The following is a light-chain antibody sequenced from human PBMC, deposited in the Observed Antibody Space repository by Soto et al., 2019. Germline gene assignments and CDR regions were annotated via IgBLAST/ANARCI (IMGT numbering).Light chain of an antibody. CDR2: AAS. V-gene: IGKV1-12*01. J-gene: IGKJ3*01. CDR1: QAIGVG. CDR3: QQANTFPFT. Sequence: DIQMTQSPSSVSASVGERVTIACRASQAIGVGLAWYQQKPGKAPNLQIYAASHLHSGAPSRYSGSGSGTDFTLTISSLQPEDCATYFCQQANTFPFTIAPASKVDIK.